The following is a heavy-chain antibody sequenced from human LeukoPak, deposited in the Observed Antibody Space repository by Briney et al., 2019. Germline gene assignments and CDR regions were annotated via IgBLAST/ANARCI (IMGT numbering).Heavy chain of an antibody. D-gene: IGHD3-3*01. CDR3: ARAFNDFWSGYCRGTGLDV. V-gene: IGHV3-21*04. J-gene: IGHJ6*04. CDR2: ITSSSSYI. Sequence: GGSLRLSCAASGFTFSSYEVNWVRQAPGKGLEWVSSITSSSSYIYYADSVKGRFTISRDSAKNSLYLQMNSLRAEDTALYYCARAFNDFWSGYCRGTGLDVWGKGTTVTVSS. CDR1: GFTFSSYE.